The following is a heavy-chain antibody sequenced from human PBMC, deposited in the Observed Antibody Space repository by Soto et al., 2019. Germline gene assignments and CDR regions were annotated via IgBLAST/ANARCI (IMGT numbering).Heavy chain of an antibody. Sequence: QVQLVQSGAEVKKPGASVKVSCKASGYTFTSYAMHWVRQAPGQRLERMGWINAGNGNTKYSQKFQGRVTITRDTSASTAYMELSSLRSEDTAVYYCARADSITILGGAPDYWGQGTLVTVSS. CDR3: ARADSITILGGAPDY. CDR1: GYTFTSYA. V-gene: IGHV1-3*01. CDR2: INAGNGNT. J-gene: IGHJ4*02. D-gene: IGHD3-3*01.